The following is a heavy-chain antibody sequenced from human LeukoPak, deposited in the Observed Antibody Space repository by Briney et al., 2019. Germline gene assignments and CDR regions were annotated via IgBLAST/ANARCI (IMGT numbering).Heavy chain of an antibody. D-gene: IGHD3-22*01. CDR2: IYYSGST. CDR3: ARAYYYDSSGNAPAVYNWFDP. J-gene: IGHJ5*02. V-gene: IGHV4-59*11. Sequence: SETLSLTCTVSGGSISSHYWRWLRPPPGKGLEGCGNIYYSGSTNYNPSLKSRVTISVDTSKNQFSLKLSSVTAADTAVYYCARAYYYDSSGNAPAVYNWFDPWGQGTLVTVSS. CDR1: GGSISSHY.